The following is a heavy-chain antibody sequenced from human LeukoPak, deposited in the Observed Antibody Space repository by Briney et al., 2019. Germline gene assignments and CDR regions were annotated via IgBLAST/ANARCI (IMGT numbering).Heavy chain of an antibody. CDR3: AKLSVVTGWGYFDY. Sequence: GGSLRLSCAASGFTFSSYSMNWVRQAPGKGLEWVSAISGSGGSTYYADSVKGRFTISRDNSKNTLYLQMNSLRAEDTAVYYCAKLSVVTGWGYFDYWGQGTLVTVSS. CDR1: GFTFSSYS. D-gene: IGHD4-23*01. CDR2: ISGSGGST. J-gene: IGHJ4*02. V-gene: IGHV3-23*01.